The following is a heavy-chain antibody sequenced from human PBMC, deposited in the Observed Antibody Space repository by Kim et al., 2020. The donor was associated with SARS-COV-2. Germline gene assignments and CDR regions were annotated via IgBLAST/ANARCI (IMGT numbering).Heavy chain of an antibody. V-gene: IGHV4-39*07. J-gene: IGHJ4*02. CDR1: GGSISSSSYY. CDR3: ARIRAQWFQLDY. D-gene: IGHD3-22*01. CDR2: IYYSGST. Sequence: SETLSLTCTVSGGSISSSSYYWGWIRQPPGKGLEWIGSIYYSGSTYYNPSLKSRVTISVDTSKNQFSLKLSSVTAADTAVYYCARIRAQWFQLDYWGQGTLVTVSS.